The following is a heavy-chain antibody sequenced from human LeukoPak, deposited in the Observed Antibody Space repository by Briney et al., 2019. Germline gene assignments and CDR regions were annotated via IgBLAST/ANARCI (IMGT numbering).Heavy chain of an antibody. Sequence: GSSVKVSCKASGGTFSSYAISWVRQAPGQGLEWMGGIIPIFGTTNYAQKFQGRVTITADESTSTAYMELSSLRSDDTAVYYCARWGDSSSWSPVNAFDIWGQGTMVTVSS. V-gene: IGHV1-69*01. CDR3: ARWGDSSSWSPVNAFDI. J-gene: IGHJ3*02. CDR1: GGTFSSYA. CDR2: IIPIFGTT. D-gene: IGHD6-13*01.